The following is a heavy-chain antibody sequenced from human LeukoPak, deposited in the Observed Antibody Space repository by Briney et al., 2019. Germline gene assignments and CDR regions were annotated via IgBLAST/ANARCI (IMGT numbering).Heavy chain of an antibody. CDR2: IKRESDGGTT. CDR3: STSGYNWDYFDY. Sequence: GGSLRLSCAASGFTFSSYSMNWVRQAPGKGLEWLGRIKRESDGGTTDYAAPVKGRFTISRDEYKNTLYLQMNSLKTEDTAVYYCSTSGYNWDYFDYWGQGTLVTVSS. V-gene: IGHV3-15*01. D-gene: IGHD3-22*01. J-gene: IGHJ4*02. CDR1: GFTFSSYS.